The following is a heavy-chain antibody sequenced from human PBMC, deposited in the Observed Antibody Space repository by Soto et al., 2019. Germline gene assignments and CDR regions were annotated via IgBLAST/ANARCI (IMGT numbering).Heavy chain of an antibody. CDR3: ARDSFTVTTGNYYYYGMDV. Sequence: QVQLVESGGGVVQPGRSLRLSCAASGFTFSSYGMHWVRQAPGKGLEWVAVIWYDGSNKYYADSVKGRFTISRDNSKNTLYLQMNSLRAEETAVYYCARDSFTVTTGNYYYYGMDVWGQGTTVTVSS. J-gene: IGHJ6*02. D-gene: IGHD4-17*01. CDR2: IWYDGSNK. CDR1: GFTFSSYG. V-gene: IGHV3-33*01.